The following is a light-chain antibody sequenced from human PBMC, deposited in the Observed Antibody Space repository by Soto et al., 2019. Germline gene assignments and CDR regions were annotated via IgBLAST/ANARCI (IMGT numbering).Light chain of an antibody. CDR2: EVR. Sequence: QSALTQPASVSGSPGQSITISCSGTSRDIGAYNLVSWYQQPPGKAPKLLIYEVRNRPSGISNRFSGSKSGTTASLTISRLLPEDEADYYCSAYTSRSTLVFGGGTKLTVL. J-gene: IGLJ2*01. V-gene: IGLV2-14*01. CDR3: SAYTSRSTLV. CDR1: SRDIGAYNL.